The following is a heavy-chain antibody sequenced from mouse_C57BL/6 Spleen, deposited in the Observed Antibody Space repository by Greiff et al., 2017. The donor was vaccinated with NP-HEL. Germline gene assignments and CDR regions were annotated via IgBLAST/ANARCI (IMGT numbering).Heavy chain of an antibody. CDR3: ARANYGPTAWFAY. J-gene: IGHJ3*01. D-gene: IGHD1-2*01. CDR2: ISYDGSN. Sequence: EVQLQESGPGLVKPSQSLSLTCSVTGYSITSGYYWNWIRQFPGNKLEWMGYISYDGSNNYNPSLKNRISITRDTSKNQFFLKLNSVTTEDTATYYCARANYGPTAWFAYWGQGTLVTVSA. V-gene: IGHV3-6*01. CDR1: GYSITSGYY.